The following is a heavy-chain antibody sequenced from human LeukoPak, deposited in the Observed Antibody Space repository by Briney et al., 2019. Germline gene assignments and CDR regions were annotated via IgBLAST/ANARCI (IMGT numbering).Heavy chain of an antibody. D-gene: IGHD1-26*01. V-gene: IGHV1-69*05. CDR3: ARGDYSGSSYDY. CDR1: GGTFSSYA. Sequence: SVKVSCKASGGTFSSYAISWVRQAPGQGLEWMGGIIPIFGTANYAQKFQGRVTITTDESTSTAYMELSSLRSEDTAVYYCARGDYSGSSYDYWGQGALATVSS. CDR2: IIPIFGTA. J-gene: IGHJ4*02.